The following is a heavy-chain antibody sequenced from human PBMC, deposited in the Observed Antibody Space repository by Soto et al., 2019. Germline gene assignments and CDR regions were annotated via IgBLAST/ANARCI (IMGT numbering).Heavy chain of an antibody. CDR1: GFTFSSYS. Sequence: GGSLRLSCAASGFTFSSYSMNWVRQAPGKGLEWVSYISSSSSTIYYADSVKGRLTISRDNAKNSLYLQMNSLRDEDTAVYYCARDNCSSTSCYMRGELGMDVWGQGTTVTVSS. V-gene: IGHV3-48*02. CDR3: ARDNCSSTSCYMRGELGMDV. D-gene: IGHD2-2*02. J-gene: IGHJ6*02. CDR2: ISSSSSTI.